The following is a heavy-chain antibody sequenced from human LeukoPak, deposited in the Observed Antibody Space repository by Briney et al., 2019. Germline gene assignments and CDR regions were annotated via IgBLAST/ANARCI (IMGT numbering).Heavy chain of an antibody. J-gene: IGHJ2*01. V-gene: IGHV4-38-2*02. CDR1: GYSISSGYY. D-gene: IGHD1-14*01. CDR3: ARRGSRKIWYFDL. Sequence: PSETLSLTCTVSGYSISSGYYWGWIRQPPGKGLEWIGEINHSGSTNYNPSLKSRVTISVDTSKNQFSLKLSSVTAADTAVYYCARRGSRKIWYFDLWGRGTLVTVSS. CDR2: INHSGST.